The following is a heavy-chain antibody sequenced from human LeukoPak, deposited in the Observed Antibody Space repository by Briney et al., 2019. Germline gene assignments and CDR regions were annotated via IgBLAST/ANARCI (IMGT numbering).Heavy chain of an antibody. CDR3: ARDSRSSGWYW. CDR2: IKQDGSEK. CDR1: GFTFSSYG. Sequence: GGSLRLSCAASGFTFSSYGMSWVRQAPGKGLEWVANIKQDGSEKYYVDSVKGRFTISRDNAKNSLYLQMNSLRAEDTAVYYCARDSRSSGWYWWGQGTLVTVSS. J-gene: IGHJ4*02. V-gene: IGHV3-7*01. D-gene: IGHD6-19*01.